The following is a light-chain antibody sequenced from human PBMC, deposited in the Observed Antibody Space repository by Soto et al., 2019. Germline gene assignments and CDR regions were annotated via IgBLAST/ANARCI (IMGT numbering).Light chain of an antibody. CDR2: GAS. Sequence: IVLTQSPGTLSLSPGEIATLSFSASQNIGTYLAWYQHKPGQAPSVLIFGASTRANGVPDRFSGSGSGTDFTLTISRLDPADFAVYYCQQYGTSPRWTFGQGTKVDIK. CDR3: QQYGTSPRWT. CDR1: QNIGTY. J-gene: IGKJ1*01. V-gene: IGKV3-20*01.